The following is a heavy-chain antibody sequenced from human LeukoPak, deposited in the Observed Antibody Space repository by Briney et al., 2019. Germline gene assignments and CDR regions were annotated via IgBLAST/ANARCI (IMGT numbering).Heavy chain of an antibody. CDR1: DGSISNYY. CDR3: ARHLTGSSVCIEY. CDR2: IYTSGST. Sequence: SETLSLTCTVSDGSISNYYWSWIRQPPGKGLEWIGYIYTSGSTNYNPSLKSRVTIAVDTSKNQFSLKLSSVTAADTAVYYCARHLTGSSVCIEYWGQGTLVTVSS. V-gene: IGHV4-4*09. D-gene: IGHD2-8*02. J-gene: IGHJ4*02.